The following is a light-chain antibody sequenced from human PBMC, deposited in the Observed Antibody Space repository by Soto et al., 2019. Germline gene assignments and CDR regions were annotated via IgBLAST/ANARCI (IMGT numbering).Light chain of an antibody. CDR2: QDS. J-gene: IGLJ2*01. Sequence: SYELTQPPSVSVSPGQTASITCSGDKLGDKYACWYQQKPGQSPVLVIYQDSKRPSGFPERFSGSNSGNAATLTISGTQAMDEADYYCQAWDSSTAVFGGGTKVTVL. CDR1: KLGDKY. V-gene: IGLV3-1*01. CDR3: QAWDSSTAV.